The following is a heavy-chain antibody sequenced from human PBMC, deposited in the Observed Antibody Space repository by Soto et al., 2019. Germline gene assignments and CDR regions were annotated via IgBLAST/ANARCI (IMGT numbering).Heavy chain of an antibody. Sequence: GASVKVSCKASGYTFTSYGISCVRQAPGQGLEWMGWISAYNGNTNYAQKLQGRVTMTTDTSTSTAYMELRSLRSDDTAVYYCARVRDVVVVAATQPFDYWGQGTQVTVSS. D-gene: IGHD2-15*01. CDR2: ISAYNGNT. CDR1: GYTFTSYG. V-gene: IGHV1-18*04. CDR3: ARVRDVVVVAATQPFDY. J-gene: IGHJ4*02.